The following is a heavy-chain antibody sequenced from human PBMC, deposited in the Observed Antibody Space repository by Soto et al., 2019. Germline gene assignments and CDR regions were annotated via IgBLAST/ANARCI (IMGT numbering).Heavy chain of an antibody. CDR3: ARAGRVANDAFDI. CDR1: GFTFSDYY. CDR2: ISSSSSYT. J-gene: IGHJ3*02. V-gene: IGHV3-11*05. D-gene: IGHD2-15*01. Sequence: GGSLSLSCAASGFTFSDYYMSWIRQAPGKGLEWVSYISSSSSYTNYADSVKGRFTISRDNAKNSLYLQMNSLRAEDTAVYYCARAGRVANDAFDIWGQGTMVTVSS.